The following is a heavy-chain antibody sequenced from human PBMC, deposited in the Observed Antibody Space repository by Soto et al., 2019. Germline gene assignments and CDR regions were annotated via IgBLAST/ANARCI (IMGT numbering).Heavy chain of an antibody. D-gene: IGHD1-26*01. V-gene: IGHV5-10-1*01. CDR3: ARQNSASYYYYYYGMGV. Sequence: EEPRKISCKGSGYSFTSYWISWQSQMPGKGQEWKGRIDPSDSYTNYSPSFQGHLTISADKSISTAYLQWSSLKASDTAMYYCARQNSASYYYYYYGMGVWGRGTPVTV. CDR1: GYSFTSYW. J-gene: IGHJ6*02. CDR2: IDPSDSYT.